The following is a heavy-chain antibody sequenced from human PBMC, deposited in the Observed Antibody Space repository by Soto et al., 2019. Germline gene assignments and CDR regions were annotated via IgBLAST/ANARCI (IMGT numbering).Heavy chain of an antibody. CDR3: ARGGVSTRTFDY. V-gene: IGHV5-51*01. D-gene: IGHD3-3*01. CDR1: GYNFAGYW. Sequence: PGESLKISCKGSGYNFAGYWIAWVRQMAGRGLELMGIIYPSDSDTRYRPSFQGQVTISADKSISSAYLQWSSLRASDTAMYYCARGGVSTRTFDYWGQGTPVNVSS. J-gene: IGHJ4*02. CDR2: IYPSDSDT.